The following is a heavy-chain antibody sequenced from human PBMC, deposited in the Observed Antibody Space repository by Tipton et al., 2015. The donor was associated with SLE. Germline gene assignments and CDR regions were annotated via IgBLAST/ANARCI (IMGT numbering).Heavy chain of an antibody. CDR3: ARVRYTTGGAFDI. J-gene: IGHJ3*02. CDR1: GFTVSSNY. Sequence: SLRLSCAASGFTVSSNYMSWVRQAPGKGLEWVSVIYSGGGTYYADSVKGRFTISRDNSKNTLYLQMNSLRAEDTAVYYCARVRYTTGGAFDIWGQGTMVTVSS. D-gene: IGHD3-16*02. CDR2: IYSGGGT. V-gene: IGHV3-53*05.